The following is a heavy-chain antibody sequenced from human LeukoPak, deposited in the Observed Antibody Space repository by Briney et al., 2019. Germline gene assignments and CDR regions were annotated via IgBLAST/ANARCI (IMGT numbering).Heavy chain of an antibody. CDR3: VKGAIQSSLMDY. D-gene: IGHD6-19*01. V-gene: IGHV3-64D*06. Sequence: PGRSLRLSCAASGFTFSSYAMHWVRQAPGKGLEYVSAISSNGGSTYYADSVKGRFTISRDNSKNTLYLQMSSLRAEDTAVYYCVKGAIQSSLMDYWGQGTLVTVSS. CDR1: GFTFSSYA. CDR2: ISSNGGST. J-gene: IGHJ4*02.